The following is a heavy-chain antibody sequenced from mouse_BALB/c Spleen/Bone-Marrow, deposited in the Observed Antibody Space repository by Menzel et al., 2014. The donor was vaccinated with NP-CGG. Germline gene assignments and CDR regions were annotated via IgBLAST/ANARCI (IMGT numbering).Heavy chain of an antibody. V-gene: IGHV4-1*02. CDR2: INPESSTI. D-gene: IGHD1-2*01. CDR1: GFDFSRYW. Sequence: EVMLVESGGSLVQPGGSLKLSCTASGFDFSRYWMSWVRQAPGKGLQWIGEINPESSTINYTPSLKDKFIISRDNAKNTLYLQMSKVRSEDTALYYCARLTYYGLSDYWGQGTTPTVSS. CDR3: ARLTYYGLSDY. J-gene: IGHJ2*01.